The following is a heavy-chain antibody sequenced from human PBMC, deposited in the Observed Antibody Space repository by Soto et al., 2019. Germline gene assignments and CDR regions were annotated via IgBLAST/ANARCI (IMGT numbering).Heavy chain of an antibody. J-gene: IGHJ4*02. CDR3: AHRRPYCSSTSCFEHFDY. CDR1: GFSLSTSGVG. D-gene: IGHD2-2*01. Sequence: KESGPTLVKPTQTLTLTCTFSGFSLSTSGVGVGWIRQPPGKALEWLALIYWDDDKRYSPSLKSRLTITKDTSKNQVVLTMTNMDPVDTATYYCAHRRPYCSSTSCFEHFDYWGQGTLVTVSS. CDR2: IYWDDDK. V-gene: IGHV2-5*02.